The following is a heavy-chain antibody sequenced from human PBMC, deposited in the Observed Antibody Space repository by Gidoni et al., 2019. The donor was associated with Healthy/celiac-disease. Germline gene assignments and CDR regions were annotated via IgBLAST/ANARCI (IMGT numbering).Heavy chain of an antibody. CDR2: IIPIFGTA. CDR1: VGTFSSYA. D-gene: IGHD4-17*01. CDR3: AREDYERLKTFDL. J-gene: IGHJ2*01. V-gene: IGHV1-69*01. Sequence: QVQLVQSGAEVKKPGSSVKVSCKASVGTFSSYAISWWRPAPGQGLEWMGGIIPIFGTANYAQKFQGRVTITADESTSTAYMELSSLRSEDTAVYYCAREDYERLKTFDLWGRGTLVTVSS.